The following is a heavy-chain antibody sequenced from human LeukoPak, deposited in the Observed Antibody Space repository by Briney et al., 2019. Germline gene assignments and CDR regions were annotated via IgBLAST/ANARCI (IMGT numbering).Heavy chain of an antibody. CDR2: IIPILGIA. CDR1: GGTFSSYA. J-gene: IGHJ5*02. CDR3: ARDVQVNLNQREQQLGPNWFDP. D-gene: IGHD6-13*01. V-gene: IGHV1-69*04. Sequence: GASVKVSCKASGGTFSSYAISWVRQAPGQGLEWMGRIIPILGIANYAQKFQGRVTITADKSTSTAYMELSSLRSEDTAVYYCARDVQVNLNQREQQLGPNWFDPWGQGTLVTVSS.